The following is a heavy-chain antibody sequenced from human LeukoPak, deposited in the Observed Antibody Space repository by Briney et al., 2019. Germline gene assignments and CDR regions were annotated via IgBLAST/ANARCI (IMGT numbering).Heavy chain of an antibody. CDR3: ASHSDYGDYTTMRY. Sequence: PGRSLRLSCAASGFTFSSYAMHWVRQAPGKGLEWVAVISYDGSNKYYADSVKGRFTISRDNSKNTLYLQMNSLRAEDTAVYYCASHSDYGDYTTMRYWGQGTLVTVPS. J-gene: IGHJ4*02. V-gene: IGHV3-30-3*01. CDR1: GFTFSSYA. D-gene: IGHD4-17*01. CDR2: ISYDGSNK.